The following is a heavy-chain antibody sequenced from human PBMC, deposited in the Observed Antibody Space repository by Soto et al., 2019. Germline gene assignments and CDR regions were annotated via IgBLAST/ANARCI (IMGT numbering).Heavy chain of an antibody. D-gene: IGHD3-22*01. CDR2: IYPGDSDT. J-gene: IGHJ3*02. CDR3: ASLFYYDSSGFQGVDAFDI. V-gene: IGHV5-51*01. CDR1: GYSFTSYW. Sequence: PGESLKISCKGSGYSFTSYWIGWVRQMPGKGLEWMGIIYPGDSDTRYSPSFQGQVTISADKSISTAYLQWSSLKASDTAMYYCASLFYYDSSGFQGVDAFDIWGKGKMVTV.